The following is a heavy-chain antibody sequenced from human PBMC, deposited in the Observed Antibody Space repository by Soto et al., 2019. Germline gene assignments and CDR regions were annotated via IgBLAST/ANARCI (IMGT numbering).Heavy chain of an antibody. Sequence: QITLKESGPPLVKPTQTLTLTCTFSGFSLSTSGVGVGWIRQPPGKALEWLALIYWDDDKRYSPSLKSRLTITTDTSKNQVVLTMTNMDPMDTATYYCAHRRRAAGGYFFDYWGQGTLVTVSS. CDR1: GFSLSTSGVG. CDR3: AHRRRAAGGYFFDY. D-gene: IGHD6-25*01. V-gene: IGHV2-5*02. CDR2: IYWDDDK. J-gene: IGHJ4*02.